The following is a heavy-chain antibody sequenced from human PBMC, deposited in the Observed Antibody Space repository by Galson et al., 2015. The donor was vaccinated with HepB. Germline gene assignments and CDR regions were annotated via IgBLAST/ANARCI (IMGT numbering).Heavy chain of an antibody. CDR3: ASWMGRRYAPDQIDAFDI. CDR1: GFIFSSFT. Sequence: SLRLSCAASGFIFSSFTMHWVRQAPGKGLDWVTIISYDGSNQYYADSVKGRFTISRDNSKNTMYLQMNSLRVEDTAVYYCASWMGRRYAPDQIDAFDIWGQGTMVTVSS. CDR2: ISYDGSNQ. J-gene: IGHJ3*02. V-gene: IGHV3-30-3*01. D-gene: IGHD2-2*01.